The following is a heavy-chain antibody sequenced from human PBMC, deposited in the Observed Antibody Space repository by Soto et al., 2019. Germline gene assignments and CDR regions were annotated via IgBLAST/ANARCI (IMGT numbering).Heavy chain of an antibody. Sequence: GGSLRLSCAASGFTFSSYAMHWVRQAPGKGLEWVAVISYDGSNKYYADSVKGRFTISRDNSKNTLYLQMNSLRAEDTAVYYCARDGRVRGSYSPVDYWGQGTLVTVSS. D-gene: IGHD1-26*01. V-gene: IGHV3-30-3*01. CDR3: ARDGRVRGSYSPVDY. J-gene: IGHJ4*02. CDR2: ISYDGSNK. CDR1: GFTFSSYA.